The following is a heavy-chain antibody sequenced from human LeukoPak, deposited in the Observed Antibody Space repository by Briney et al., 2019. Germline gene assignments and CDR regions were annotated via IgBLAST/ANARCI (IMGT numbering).Heavy chain of an antibody. J-gene: IGHJ6*02. CDR1: GGTFSSYA. CDR3: ARDLRYYYYGMDV. V-gene: IGHV1-69*04. CDR2: IIPILGIA. Sequence: AASVKVSCKASGGTFSSYAISWVRQAPGQGLEWMGRIIPILGIANYAQKFQGRVTITADKSTSTAYMELSSLRSEDTAVYYCARDLRYYYYGMDVWGQGTTVTVSS.